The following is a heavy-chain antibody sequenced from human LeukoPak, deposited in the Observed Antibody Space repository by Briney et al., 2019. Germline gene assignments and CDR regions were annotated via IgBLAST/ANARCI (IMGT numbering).Heavy chain of an antibody. D-gene: IGHD3-22*01. J-gene: IGHJ4*02. V-gene: IGHV1-8*03. CDR2: MNPNSGNT. CDR3: ARTNYHYDSSGYYVDY. Sequence: ASVKVSCKASGYTFTGYYMHWVRQATGQGLEWMGWMNPNSGNTGYAQKFQGRVTITRNTSISTAYMELSSLRSEDTAVYYCARTNYHYDSSGYYVDYWGQGTLVTVSS. CDR1: GYTFTGYY.